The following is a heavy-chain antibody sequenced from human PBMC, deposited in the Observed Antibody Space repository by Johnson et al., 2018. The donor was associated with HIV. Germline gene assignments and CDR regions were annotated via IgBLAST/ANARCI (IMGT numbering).Heavy chain of an antibody. CDR2: ISYDGSNK. Sequence: QVQLVESGGGVVQPGRSLRLSCAASGFIFSSYAMHWVRQAPGKGLEWVGLISYDGSNKYYADSVKGRFTISRDNAKNSLYLQMNSLRAEDTAVYYCARDRDCSGGSCPDAFDIWGQGTMVTVSS. CDR1: GFIFSSYA. CDR3: ARDRDCSGGSCPDAFDI. D-gene: IGHD2-15*01. V-gene: IGHV3-30-3*01. J-gene: IGHJ3*02.